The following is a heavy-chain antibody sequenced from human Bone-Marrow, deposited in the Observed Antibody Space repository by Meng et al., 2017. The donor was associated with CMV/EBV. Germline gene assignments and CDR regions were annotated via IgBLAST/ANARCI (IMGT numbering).Heavy chain of an antibody. J-gene: IGHJ3*02. CDR1: GFTFSSYS. CDR2: ISSSSSYI. V-gene: IGHV3-21*01. CDR3: ARDFTFHYGGAFDI. Sequence: GESLKISCAASGFTFSSYSMNWVRQAPGKGLEWVSSISSSSSYIYYADSVKGRFTISRDNAKNSLYLQMNSLRAEDTAVYYCARDFTFHYGGAFDIWGQGTMATVSS. D-gene: IGHD3-16*01.